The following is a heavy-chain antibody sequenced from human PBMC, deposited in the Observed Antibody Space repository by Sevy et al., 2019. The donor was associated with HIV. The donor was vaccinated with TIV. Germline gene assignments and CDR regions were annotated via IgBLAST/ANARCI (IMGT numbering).Heavy chain of an antibody. CDR1: GFSISGYG. J-gene: IGHJ4*02. V-gene: IGHV3-33*01. D-gene: IGHD6-19*01. CDR2: SWYDGTNR. Sequence: GGSLRLSCAASGFSISGYGMHWVRQAPGKGLEWVADSWYDGTNREYADSVKGRFTISRDNSKNTLYLQMNSLRVEDTAVYYCAREDIRVAGIGYYFHSWGQGTLVTVSS. CDR3: AREDIRVAGIGYYFHS.